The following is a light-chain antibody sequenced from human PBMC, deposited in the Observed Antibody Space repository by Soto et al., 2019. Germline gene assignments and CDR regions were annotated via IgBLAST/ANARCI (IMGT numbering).Light chain of an antibody. CDR3: QQYNSYSWT. J-gene: IGKJ1*01. Sequence: DIQMTQSPPTLSASVGDRVSITCRASQRVNTCLAWYQQKPGKAPTLLIYDASSLQSGVPSRFSGSGSGTDFTLTISSLKPEDFATYYCQQYNSYSWTFGQGTKVDI. CDR2: DAS. V-gene: IGKV1-5*01. CDR1: QRVNTC.